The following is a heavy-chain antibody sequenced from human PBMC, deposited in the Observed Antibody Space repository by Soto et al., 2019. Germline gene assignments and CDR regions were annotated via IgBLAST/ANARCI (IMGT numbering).Heavy chain of an antibody. CDR3: AREGCWEFPYNYYYMDF. V-gene: IGHV1-8*01. CDR1: GYTFTSYD. J-gene: IGHJ6*03. CDR2: MNPNSGNT. Sequence: GASVKVSCKASGYTFTSYDINWVRQATGQGLEWMGWMNPNSGNTGYAQKFQGRVTMTRNTSISTAYMELSSLRSEDTAVYYCAREGCWEFPYNYYYMDFWGKGTTVTVSS. D-gene: IGHD3-10*01.